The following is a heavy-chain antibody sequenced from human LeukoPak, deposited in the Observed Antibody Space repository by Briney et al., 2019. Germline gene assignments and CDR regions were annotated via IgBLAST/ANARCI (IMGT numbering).Heavy chain of an antibody. CDR1: GYTFTSYG. Sequence: GASVKVSCKASGYTFTSYGISWVRQAPGQGLEWMGWISAYNGNTNYAQKLQGRVTVTTDTSTSTAYMELRSLRSDDTAVYYCARYVLLWFGELTPYYYYMDVWGKGTTVTISS. J-gene: IGHJ6*03. D-gene: IGHD3-10*01. V-gene: IGHV1-18*01. CDR3: ARYVLLWFGELTPYYYYMDV. CDR2: ISAYNGNT.